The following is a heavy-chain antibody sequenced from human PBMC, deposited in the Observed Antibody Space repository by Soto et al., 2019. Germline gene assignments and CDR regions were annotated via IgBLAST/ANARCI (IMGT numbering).Heavy chain of an antibody. V-gene: IGHV3-23*01. CDR3: AKASATGKSDGMDG. CDR2: ISSGSNK. Sequence: EVQLLESGGGVVQPGGSLRLSCVASGFTFSSYAMSWVRQTPGRGLECVSSISSGSNKYYTDSVRGRFTISRDNSKNSLYLQMSRRRADAAALYYCAKASATGKSDGMDGWGQGPRVSVSS. CDR1: GFTFSSYA. J-gene: IGHJ6*02. D-gene: IGHD1-1*01.